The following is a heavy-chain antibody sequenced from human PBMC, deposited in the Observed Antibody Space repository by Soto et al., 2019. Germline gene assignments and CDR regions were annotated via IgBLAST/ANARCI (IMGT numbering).Heavy chain of an antibody. J-gene: IGHJ6*02. CDR1: GFTFSRYV. CDR2: ISYDGSDK. CDR3: ARIAFSQPWGQTRKYYYYAMDV. V-gene: IGHV3-30-3*01. D-gene: IGHD3-3*02. Sequence: GGSLRLSCAASGFTFSRYVIHWVRQAPGKGLEWVAVISYDGSDKYYADSVKGRFTISRDNSKNTLYLQINSLRGEDTAVYYCARIAFSQPWGQTRKYYYYAMDVLGHGTTVTVSS.